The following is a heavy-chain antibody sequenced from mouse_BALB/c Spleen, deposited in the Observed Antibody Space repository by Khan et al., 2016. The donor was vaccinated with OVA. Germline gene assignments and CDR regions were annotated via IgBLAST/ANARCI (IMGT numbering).Heavy chain of an antibody. D-gene: IGHD2-14*01. Sequence: QVQLKQSGAELMKPGASVKIACKATGYTFSSYWIEWVKQRPGHGLEWIGEILPGRDITNYNEKFKGKATFTADTSSNTAYMQLSSLTSEDSAVSYCARGAVTNYGMYEWGQGTSVNVSS. V-gene: IGHV1-9*01. J-gene: IGHJ4*01. CDR1: GYTFSSYW. CDR2: ILPGRDIT. CDR3: ARGAVTNYGMYE.